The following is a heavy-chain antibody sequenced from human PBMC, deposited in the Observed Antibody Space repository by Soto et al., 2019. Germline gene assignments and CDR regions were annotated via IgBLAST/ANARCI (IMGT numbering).Heavy chain of an antibody. J-gene: IGHJ4*02. V-gene: IGHV4-4*02. CDR1: GDSISSSTNW. CDR3: ANLGMSTTVADY. D-gene: IGHD4-17*01. Sequence: QVQLQESGPGLVKPSGTLSLTCTVSGDSISSSTNWWNWVRQPPGKGLEWNGEIYHSGGTNYTPSLKSRLTISVDKYKTQFSLKLNSVPAADTAVYYCANLGMSTTVADYWGQGTLVTVSS. CDR2: IYHSGGT.